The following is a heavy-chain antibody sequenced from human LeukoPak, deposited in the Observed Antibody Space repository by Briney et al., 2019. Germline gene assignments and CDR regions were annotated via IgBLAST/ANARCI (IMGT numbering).Heavy chain of an antibody. CDR1: GFTFSSYE. CDR3: ARGMHAFDV. V-gene: IGHV3-48*03. J-gene: IGHJ3*01. CDR2: ISSSGSTI. Sequence: GGSVRLSCAASGFTFSSYEMNWVRQAPGKGLEWVSYISSSGSTIYYADSVKGRFTISRDNAKNSLYLQMNSLRAEDTAVYYCARGMHAFDVWGQGTMVTVSS.